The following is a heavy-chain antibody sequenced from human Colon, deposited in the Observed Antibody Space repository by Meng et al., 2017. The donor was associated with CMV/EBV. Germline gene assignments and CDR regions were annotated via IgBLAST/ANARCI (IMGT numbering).Heavy chain of an antibody. V-gene: IGHV1-2*02. D-gene: IGHD6-19*01. CDR2: IRSDGSAT. CDR3: VRSSGWSLFDY. CDR1: GDTFSDYY. Sequence: QVQLVQSGAGVKGPGASVKASCKTSGDTFSDYYMHWVRPAPGQGLEWMGWIRSDGSATNYAQKFRGRVTMTRDASVSTAYMELSGLTSDDTAVYFCVRSSGWSLFDYWGPGALVTVSS. J-gene: IGHJ4*02.